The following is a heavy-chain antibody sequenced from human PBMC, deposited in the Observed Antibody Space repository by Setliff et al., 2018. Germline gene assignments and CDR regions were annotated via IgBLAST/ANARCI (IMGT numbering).Heavy chain of an antibody. J-gene: IGHJ2*01. D-gene: IGHD2-2*01. Sequence: KTSETLSLTCAVSDFSVGHVYYWGWIRQPPGRGLEWIANIYYSGTTHYSPSFESRVTMSVDTSKNQVSLKLSSVTAADTALYYCARTSTGRYFDFWGHGTLVTVSS. CDR1: DFSVGHVYY. CDR3: ARTSTGRYFDF. CDR2: IYYSGTT. V-gene: IGHV4-38-2*01.